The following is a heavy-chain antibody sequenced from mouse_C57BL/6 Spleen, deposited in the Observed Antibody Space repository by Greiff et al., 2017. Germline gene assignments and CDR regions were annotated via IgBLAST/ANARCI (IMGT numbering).Heavy chain of an antibody. CDR3: AGSDYYGSSPYFDY. J-gene: IGHJ2*01. V-gene: IGHV1-52*01. D-gene: IGHD1-1*01. CDR2: IDPSDSET. Sequence: QVQLQQPGAELVRPGSSVKLSCKASGYTFTSYWMHWVKQRPIQGLEWIGNIDPSDSETHYNQKFKDKATLTVDKSSNPAYMQLSSLTSEDSAVYYCAGSDYYGSSPYFDYWGQGTTLTVSS. CDR1: GYTFTSYW.